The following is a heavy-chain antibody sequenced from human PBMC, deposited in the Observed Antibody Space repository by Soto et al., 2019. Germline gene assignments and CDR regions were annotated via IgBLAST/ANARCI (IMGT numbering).Heavy chain of an antibody. CDR3: ARPYDYVWGSYRPSPGAFDI. J-gene: IGHJ3*02. Sequence: LKISCKGSGYSFTSYWISWVRQMPGKGLEWMGRIDPSDSYTNYSPSFQGHVTISADKSISTAYLQWSSPKASDTAMYYCARPYDYVWGSYRPSPGAFDIWGQGTMVTVSS. CDR1: GYSFTSYW. D-gene: IGHD3-16*02. V-gene: IGHV5-10-1*01. CDR2: IDPSDSYT.